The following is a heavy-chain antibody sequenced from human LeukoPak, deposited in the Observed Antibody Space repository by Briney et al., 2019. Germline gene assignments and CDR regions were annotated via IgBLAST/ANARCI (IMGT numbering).Heavy chain of an antibody. V-gene: IGHV4-34*01. CDR3: ASPGRSSSWSYRLDY. J-gene: IGHJ4*02. Sequence: SETLSLTCAVYGGSFSGYYWSWIRQPPGKGLEGNGEINHSGSTNYNPSLKSRVTISVDTSKNQFSLKLSSVTAADTAVYYCASPGRSSSWSYRLDYWGQGTLVTVSS. CDR1: GGSFSGYY. CDR2: INHSGST. D-gene: IGHD6-13*01.